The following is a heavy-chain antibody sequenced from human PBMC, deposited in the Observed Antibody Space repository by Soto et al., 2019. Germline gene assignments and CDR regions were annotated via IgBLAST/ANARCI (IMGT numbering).Heavy chain of an antibody. CDR2: IIPIFGTA. Sequence: SVKVSCKASGGTFSSYAISWVRQAPGQGLEWMGGIIPIFGTANYEQKFQGRVTITADKSTSTAYMELRRLRSEDKAVYYCAREGSSTSYGMDLWGQGPTVTVSS. CDR3: AREGSSTSYGMDL. CDR1: GGTFSSYA. J-gene: IGHJ6*02. V-gene: IGHV1-69*06. D-gene: IGHD2-2*01.